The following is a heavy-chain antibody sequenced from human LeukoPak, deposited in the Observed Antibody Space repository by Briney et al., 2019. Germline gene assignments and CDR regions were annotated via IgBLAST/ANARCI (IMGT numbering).Heavy chain of an antibody. CDR2: ISSSSIYI. Sequence: GSLRPSRAASGFTFSSYSMNWVRQAPGKGLEWVSSISSSSIYIYYADSGKGRFTIYRDNAKNSLYLQMNSLRAEDTAVYYCARERRTVTDFDYWGQGTLVTVSS. J-gene: IGHJ4*02. CDR3: ARERRTVTDFDY. D-gene: IGHD4-17*01. V-gene: IGHV3-21*01. CDR1: GFTFSSYS.